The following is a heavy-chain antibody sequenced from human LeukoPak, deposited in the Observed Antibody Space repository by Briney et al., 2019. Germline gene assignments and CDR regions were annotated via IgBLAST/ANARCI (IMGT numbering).Heavy chain of an antibody. CDR2: IYHSGRT. CDR3: ARAFRGIFGVFEAFDI. CDR1: GDSVSSYS. Sequence: SETLSLTCTVSGDSVSSYSWGWIRQPPGKGLEWIGIIYHSGRTDYNPSLKSRVTISEDTSKNQFSLKLSSVTAADTAVYYCARAFRGIFGVFEAFDIWGQGTMVTVSS. D-gene: IGHD3-3*01. V-gene: IGHV4-38-2*02. J-gene: IGHJ3*02.